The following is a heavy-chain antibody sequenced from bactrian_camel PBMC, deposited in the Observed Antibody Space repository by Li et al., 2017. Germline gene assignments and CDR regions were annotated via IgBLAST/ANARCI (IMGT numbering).Heavy chain of an antibody. CDR3: TRETQWVGYHEMAEY. D-gene: IGHD5*01. J-gene: IGHJ4*01. Sequence: HVQLVESGGGSVQPGGSLRLSCAISGTPSPGYCVGWFRQAPGQGREGIAGFHSQGRTRYTDAVKGRFISSRDNSKNTVYLQLNGLKSEDTAMYYCTRETQWVGYHEMAEYWGQGTQVTVS. V-gene: IGHV3S9*01. CDR1: GTPSPGYC. CDR2: FHSQGRT.